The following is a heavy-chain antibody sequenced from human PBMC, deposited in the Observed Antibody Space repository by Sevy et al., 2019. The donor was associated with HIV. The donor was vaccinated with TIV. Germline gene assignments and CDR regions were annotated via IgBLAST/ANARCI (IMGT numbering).Heavy chain of an antibody. D-gene: IGHD2-15*01. CDR1: GYSFTSYW. J-gene: IGHJ4*02. Sequence: GESLKISCKGSGYSFTSYWIGWVRQMPGKGLEWMGIIYPGDSDTRYSPSFQGQVTISADKSISTGYLQWSSLEASDNAMYYCAVRGGFCSGGSCYSWFDYWGQGTLVTVSS. CDR2: IYPGDSDT. CDR3: AVRGGFCSGGSCYSWFDY. V-gene: IGHV5-51*01.